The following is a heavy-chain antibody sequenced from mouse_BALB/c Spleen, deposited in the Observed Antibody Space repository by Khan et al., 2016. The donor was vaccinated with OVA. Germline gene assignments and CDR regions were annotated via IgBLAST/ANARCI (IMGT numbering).Heavy chain of an antibody. D-gene: IGHD2-10*01. CDR1: GYSFTNYG. CDR3: AKPPYFSYTLDH. Sequence: QIQLVQSGPELKKPGETVKISCKASGYSFTNYGMNWVKQSPGKALKWMGWINTYTGKPTYADDFKGRIAFSLETSARTAYLQNNNLKNDDTTTYCGAKPPYFSYTLDHWGQGTSVTVSS. V-gene: IGHV9-3-1*01. CDR2: INTYTGKP. J-gene: IGHJ4*01.